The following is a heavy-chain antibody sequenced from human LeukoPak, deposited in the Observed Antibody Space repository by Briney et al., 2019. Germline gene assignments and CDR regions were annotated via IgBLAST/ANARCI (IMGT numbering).Heavy chain of an antibody. CDR1: GGSISSSNYY. V-gene: IGHV4-39*07. J-gene: IGHJ5*02. D-gene: IGHD5-18*01. Sequence: PSETLSLTCTVSGGSISSSNYYWGWIRQPPGKGLEWIGSIYYSGSTYYSPSLKSRVTISVDTSKNQFSLKLSSVTAADTAVYYCARVGEGYSYGYWTRSLGTHADNWFDPWGQGTLVTVSS. CDR3: ARVGEGYSYGYWTRSLGTHADNWFDP. CDR2: IYYSGST.